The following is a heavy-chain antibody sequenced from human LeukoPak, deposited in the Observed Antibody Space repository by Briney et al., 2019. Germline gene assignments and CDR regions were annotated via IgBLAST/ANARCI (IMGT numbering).Heavy chain of an antibody. Sequence: SETLSLTCTVSGGSISSYYWSWIRQPPGKGLEWIGYIYYSGSTNYNPSLKSRVTISVDTSKNQFSLKLSSVTAADTAVYYCVMLPLGYWGQGTLVTVSS. CDR2: IYYSGST. D-gene: IGHD2-8*01. CDR3: VMLPLGY. J-gene: IGHJ4*02. CDR1: GGSISSYY. V-gene: IGHV4-59*12.